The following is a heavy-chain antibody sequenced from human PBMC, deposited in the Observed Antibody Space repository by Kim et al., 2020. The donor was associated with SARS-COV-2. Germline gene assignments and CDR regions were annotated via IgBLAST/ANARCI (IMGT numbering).Heavy chain of an antibody. V-gene: IGHV3-23*01. J-gene: IGHJ4*02. CDR3: AKDEINPIIAAPESAHGY. Sequence: GGSLRLSCAASGFTFSSYAMSWVRQAPGKGLEWVSAISGSGGSTYYADSVKGRFTISRDNSKNTLYLQMNSLRAEDTAVYYCAKDEINPIIAAPESAHGYWGQGTLVTVSS. CDR2: ISGSGGST. CDR1: GFTFSSYA. D-gene: IGHD6-6*01.